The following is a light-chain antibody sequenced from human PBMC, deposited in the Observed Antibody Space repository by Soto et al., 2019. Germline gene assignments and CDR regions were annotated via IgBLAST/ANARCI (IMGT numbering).Light chain of an antibody. J-gene: IGKJ1*01. CDR3: QQYNNWPPWT. CDR2: GAS. V-gene: IGKV3-15*01. CDR1: QSVSSN. Sequence: EMVMTQSPATLSVSPGERATLSCRASQSVSSNLAWYQQKPGQAPRLLIYGASNRATGVPARFSGSGSGTQFTLTISSLQSEDFAVYSCQQYNNWPPWTFGQGTKVDIK.